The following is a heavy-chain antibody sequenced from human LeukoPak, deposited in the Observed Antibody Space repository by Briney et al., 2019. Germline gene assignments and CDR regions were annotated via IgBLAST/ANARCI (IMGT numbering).Heavy chain of an antibody. CDR2: IYYSGST. CDR3: ARHPDYDFWSGYPYYMDA. V-gene: IGHV4-39*01. Sequence: SETLSPTCTVSGGSISSSSYYWGWIRQPPGKGLEWIGSIYYSGSTYYNPALKSRVTISVDTSKNQFSLKLSSVTAADTAVYYCARHPDYDFWSGYPYYMDAWGKGTTVTVSS. D-gene: IGHD3-3*01. J-gene: IGHJ6*03. CDR1: GGSISSSSYY.